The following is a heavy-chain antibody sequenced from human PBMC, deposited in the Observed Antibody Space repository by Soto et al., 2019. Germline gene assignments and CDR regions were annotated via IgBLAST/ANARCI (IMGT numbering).Heavy chain of an antibody. CDR2: IRSRSKKYAT. CDR1: GFSFSASA. J-gene: IGHJ4*02. D-gene: IGHD6-19*01. V-gene: IGHV3-73*01. CDR3: YTLTEYKNGRYTFDY. Sequence: GGSLRLSCAAYGFSFSASAMHWVRQAPGKGPEWVGRIRSRSKKYATEYAESVKGRFVISRDDSKNMAYLQMYTLKTEDTAVYYCYTLTEYKNGRYTFDYWGQGTLVTVSS.